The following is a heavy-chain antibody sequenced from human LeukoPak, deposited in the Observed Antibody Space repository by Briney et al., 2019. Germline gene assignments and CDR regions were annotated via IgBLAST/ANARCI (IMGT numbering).Heavy chain of an antibody. D-gene: IGHD3-3*01. CDR3: ARSGYYDFWSGFY. Sequence: GGSLRLSCAASGFTFSRYWMHWVRQAPGKGLVWVSRINTDGSSTSYADSVKGRFNISRDNAKNTLYLQMNSLRAEDTAVYYCARSGYYDFWSGFYWGQGTLVTVSS. J-gene: IGHJ4*02. CDR2: INTDGSST. V-gene: IGHV3-74*01. CDR1: GFTFSRYW.